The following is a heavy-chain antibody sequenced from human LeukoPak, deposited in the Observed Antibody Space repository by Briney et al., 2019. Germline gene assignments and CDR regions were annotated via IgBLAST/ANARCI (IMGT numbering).Heavy chain of an antibody. V-gene: IGHV3-23*01. CDR1: GFTFSTNA. D-gene: IGHD1-1*01. Sequence: GGSLRLSCAASGFTFSTNAMSWVRQAPGKGLGWVSAVGGNGADTYYAGSVKGRFTISRDNSKNTLYLQMNSLRAEDTAVYFCAKELIIQPTGTVAFDIWGQGTMVTVSS. CDR2: VGGNGADT. CDR3: AKELIIQPTGTVAFDI. J-gene: IGHJ3*02.